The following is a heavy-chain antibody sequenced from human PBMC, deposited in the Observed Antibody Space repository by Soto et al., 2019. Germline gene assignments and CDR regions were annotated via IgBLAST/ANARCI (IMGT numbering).Heavy chain of an antibody. V-gene: IGHV4-4*02. J-gene: IGHJ3*02. CDR2: IYHSGST. CDR3: ARAPRSGSFLGPDAFDI. D-gene: IGHD3-10*01. Sequence: QVQLQESGPGLVKPSGTLSLTCAVSSGSISSSNWWSWVRQPPGKGLEWIGEIYHSGSTNYNPSLKSRVTISVDKSKNQFSLKLSSVTAADTAVYYCARAPRSGSFLGPDAFDIWGQGTMVTVSS. CDR1: SGSISSSNW.